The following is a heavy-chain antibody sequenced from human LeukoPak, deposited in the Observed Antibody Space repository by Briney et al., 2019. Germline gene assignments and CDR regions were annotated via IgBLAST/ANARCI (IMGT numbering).Heavy chain of an antibody. CDR2: IRSKANSYAT. Sequence: TGGSLRLSCAASGFTFSGSAMHWVRQASGKGLEWVGRIRSKANSYATAYAASVKGRFTISRDDSKNTAYLQMNSLKTEDTAVYYCTRPVFGSSGHDAFDIWGQGTMVTVSS. V-gene: IGHV3-73*01. CDR1: GFTFSGSA. J-gene: IGHJ3*02. D-gene: IGHD3-22*01. CDR3: TRPVFGSSGHDAFDI.